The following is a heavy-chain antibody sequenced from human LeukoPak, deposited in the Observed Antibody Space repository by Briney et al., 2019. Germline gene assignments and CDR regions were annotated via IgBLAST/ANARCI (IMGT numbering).Heavy chain of an antibody. Sequence: ASVKVSCKASGYTFTSYDINWVRQATGQGLEWMGWMNRNSGNTGYAQKFQGRVTMTRNTSISTAYMELSSLRSEDTAVYYCARGPQGIWSGHSYYYYYGMDVWGQGTTVTVSS. V-gene: IGHV1-8*01. CDR2: MNRNSGNT. D-gene: IGHD3-3*01. J-gene: IGHJ6*02. CDR1: GYTFTSYD. CDR3: ARGPQGIWSGHSYYYYYGMDV.